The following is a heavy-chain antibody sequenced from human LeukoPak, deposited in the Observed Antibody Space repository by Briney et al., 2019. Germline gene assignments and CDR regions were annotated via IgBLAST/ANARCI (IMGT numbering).Heavy chain of an antibody. V-gene: IGHV4-34*01. CDR2: INHSGST. D-gene: IGHD6-19*01. CDR3: AREHSAVAGYFEFDY. J-gene: IGHJ4*02. Sequence: SETLSLTCAVYGGSFSGYYWSWIRQPPGKGLEWIGEINHSGSTNYNPSLKSRVTISVDTSKNQFSLKLSSVTAADTAVYYCAREHSAVAGYFEFDYWGQGTLVTVSS. CDR1: GGSFSGYY.